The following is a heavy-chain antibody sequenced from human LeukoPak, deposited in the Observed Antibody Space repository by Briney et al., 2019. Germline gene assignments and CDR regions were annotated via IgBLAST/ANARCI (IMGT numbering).Heavy chain of an antibody. CDR3: ARDLSRYDSSGYYYY. Sequence: GASVKVSCKASGGTLSRYAISWVRQAPGQGLEWMGGIIPIFGTTNYAQKFQGRVTITADESTSTAYMELSSLRSDDTAVYNCARDLSRYDSSGYYYYWGQGTLVTVSS. J-gene: IGHJ4*02. V-gene: IGHV1-69*13. CDR1: GGTLSRYA. CDR2: IIPIFGTT. D-gene: IGHD3-22*01.